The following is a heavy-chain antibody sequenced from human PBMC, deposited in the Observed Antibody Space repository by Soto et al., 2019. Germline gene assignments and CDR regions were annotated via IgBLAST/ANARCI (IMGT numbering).Heavy chain of an antibody. CDR1: GFTFSEYS. J-gene: IGHJ5*02. CDR3: VKVSTFYDILTGYYSTNFFDP. Sequence: GGSLRLSCAASGFTFSEYSMHWVRQAPGKGLQYVSTISSDGDITYYADSVKGRFTISRDNSKNTLYLQMNSLRPEDTAVYYCVKVSTFYDILTGYYSTNFFDPWGQGTLVTVSS. V-gene: IGHV3-64D*06. D-gene: IGHD3-9*01. CDR2: ISSDGDIT.